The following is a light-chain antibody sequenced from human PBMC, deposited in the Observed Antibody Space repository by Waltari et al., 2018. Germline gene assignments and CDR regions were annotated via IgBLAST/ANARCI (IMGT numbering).Light chain of an antibody. Sequence: SALTQPDSVSGSPGQSITLSCSGISSDSGGYNYVSWYQQHPGEAPKVIIYDVSNRPSGVSNRFSGSKSGSSASLTISGLQAEDEADYYCSSFTSSTTGIFGGGTKLTVL. CDR2: DVS. CDR3: SSFTSSTTGI. V-gene: IGLV2-14*01. CDR1: SSDSGGYNY. J-gene: IGLJ2*01.